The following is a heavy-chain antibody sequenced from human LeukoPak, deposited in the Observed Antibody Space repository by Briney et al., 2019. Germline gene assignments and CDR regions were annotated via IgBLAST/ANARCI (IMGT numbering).Heavy chain of an antibody. CDR2: FDPEDGET. CDR1: GYTLTELS. Sequence: GASVKVSGKVSGYTLTELSMHWVRRAPGKGLEWMGGFDPEDGETIYAQKFQGRVTMTEDTSTDTAYMELSSLRSEDTAVYYCATAGWPARYFDYWGQGTLVTVSS. CDR3: ATAGWPARYFDY. V-gene: IGHV1-24*01. J-gene: IGHJ4*02.